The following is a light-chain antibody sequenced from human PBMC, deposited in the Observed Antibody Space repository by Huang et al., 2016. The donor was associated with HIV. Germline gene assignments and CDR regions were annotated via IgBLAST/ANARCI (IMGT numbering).Light chain of an antibody. Sequence: VVMTQSPLSLPVTLGQPASISCKSNQSLVHSDGDTYFNWFQQSPGQSPRRLVYRVSNRDSWVPDRFSGSGSGTHFTLKISRVEAEDVGVYYCMQATHRPFTFGQGTKLEFK. J-gene: IGKJ2*01. CDR2: RVS. V-gene: IGKV2-30*02. CDR3: MQATHRPFT. CDR1: QSLVHSDGDTY.